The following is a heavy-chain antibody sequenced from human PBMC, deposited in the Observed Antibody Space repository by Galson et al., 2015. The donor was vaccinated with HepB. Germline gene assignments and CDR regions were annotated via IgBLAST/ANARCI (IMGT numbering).Heavy chain of an antibody. J-gene: IGHJ4*02. D-gene: IGHD3-10*01. Sequence: SLRLSCAASGFTFSSYAMSWVRQAPGKGLEWVSAISGSGGSTYYADSVKGRFTISRDNSKNTLYLQMNSLRAEDTAVYYCAKVRLLWFGEGDYWGQGTLDTVSS. V-gene: IGHV3-23*01. CDR3: AKVRLLWFGEGDY. CDR1: GFTFSSYA. CDR2: ISGSGGST.